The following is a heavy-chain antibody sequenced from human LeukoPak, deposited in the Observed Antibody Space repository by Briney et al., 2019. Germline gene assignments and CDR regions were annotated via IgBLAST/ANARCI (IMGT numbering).Heavy chain of an antibody. CDR3: ARGQERYYYDSSGYYYYFDY. J-gene: IGHJ4*02. Sequence: SETLSLTCAVYGGSFSGYYWSWIRQPPGKGLEWIGEINHSGSTNYNPSLKSRVTISVDTSKNQFSLKLSPVTAADTAVYYCARGQERYYYDSSGYYYYFDYWGQGTLVTVSS. V-gene: IGHV4-34*01. D-gene: IGHD3-22*01. CDR1: GGSFSGYY. CDR2: INHSGST.